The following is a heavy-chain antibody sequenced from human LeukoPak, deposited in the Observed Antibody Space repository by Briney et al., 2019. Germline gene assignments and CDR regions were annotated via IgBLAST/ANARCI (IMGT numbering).Heavy chain of an antibody. J-gene: IGHJ4*02. CDR2: ISSSSSYI. CDR3: ARGPPPTYYDFWSGYLRCDY. CDR1: GFTFSSYS. D-gene: IGHD3-3*01. Sequence: GGSLRLSCAASGFTFSSYSMNWVRQAPGKGLEWVSSISSSSSYIYYADSVKGRFTISRDNAKNSMYLQMNSLRAEDTAVYYGARGPPPTYYDFWSGYLRCDYWGQGTLVTVSS. V-gene: IGHV3-21*01.